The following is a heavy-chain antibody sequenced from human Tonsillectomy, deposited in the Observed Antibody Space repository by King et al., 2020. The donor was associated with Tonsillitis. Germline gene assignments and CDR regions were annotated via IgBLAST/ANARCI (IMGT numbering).Heavy chain of an antibody. Sequence: EVQLVESGGGLVQPGGSLRLSCAVSGFTFSSYAMSWVRLAPGKGLEWVSVISGGGDNTDHADSVKGRFTISRDNSKNTLYLQMSNLRAEDTAVYYCAKDMYTTRWYGVFDYWGQGTLVTVSS. CDR1: GFTFSSYA. V-gene: IGHV3-23*04. J-gene: IGHJ4*02. CDR2: ISGGGDNT. D-gene: IGHD3-10*01. CDR3: AKDMYTTRWYGVFDY.